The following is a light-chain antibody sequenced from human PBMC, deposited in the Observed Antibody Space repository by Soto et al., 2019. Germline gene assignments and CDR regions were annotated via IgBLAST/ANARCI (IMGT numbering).Light chain of an antibody. CDR3: SSYRGGSTYV. CDR1: SSDVGGYEY. V-gene: IGLV2-14*01. J-gene: IGLJ1*01. CDR2: EVR. Sequence: QSALTQPASVSGSPGQSITISCTGTSSDVGGYEYVSWYQQHPGKAPKLRIYEVRDRPSGVSSRFSGSKSGNTASLTISGLQAEDEADYYCSSYRGGSTYVFGTGTKLTVL.